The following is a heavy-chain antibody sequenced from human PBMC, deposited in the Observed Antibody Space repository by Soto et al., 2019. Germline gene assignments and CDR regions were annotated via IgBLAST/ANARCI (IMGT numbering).Heavy chain of an antibody. D-gene: IGHD6-19*01. J-gene: IGHJ4*02. V-gene: IGHV1-2*02. CDR3: ARGTLRQWRPLDY. CDR2: INPNSGGT. CDR1: GYTFTGYY. Sequence: ASVKVSCKASGYTFTGYYMHWVRQAPGQGLEWMGWINPNSGGTNYAQKFQGRVTMTRDTSISTAYVELSRLRSDDTAVYYCARGTLRQWRPLDYWGQGTLVTVSS.